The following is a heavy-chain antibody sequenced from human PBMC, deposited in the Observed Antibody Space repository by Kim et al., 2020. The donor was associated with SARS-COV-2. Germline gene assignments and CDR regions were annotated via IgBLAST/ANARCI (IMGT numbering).Heavy chain of an antibody. CDR3: ARGGIVVVPAAKSFDI. V-gene: IGHV3-21*01. Sequence: GGSLRLSCAASGFTFSSYSMNWVRQAPGKGLEWVSSISSSSSYIYYADSVKGRFTISRDNAKNSLYLQMNSLRAEDTAVYYCARGGIVVVPAAKSFDIWGQGTMVTVSS. D-gene: IGHD2-2*01. CDR2: ISSSSSYI. CDR1: GFTFSSYS. J-gene: IGHJ3*02.